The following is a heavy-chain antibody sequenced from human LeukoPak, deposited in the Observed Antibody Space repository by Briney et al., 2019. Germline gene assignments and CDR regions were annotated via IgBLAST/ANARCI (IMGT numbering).Heavy chain of an antibody. Sequence: SETLSLTCTVSGGSLSNYYWSWVRQPPGKGLEWVGYIYYSGSTNYNPSLKSRVTISVDTSKNQFSLMLSSVTAADTAVYYCARVGGTNYYYYGMDVWGQGTTVTVSS. CDR1: GGSLSNYY. V-gene: IGHV4-59*01. CDR3: ARVGGTNYYYYGMDV. CDR2: IYYSGST. J-gene: IGHJ6*02. D-gene: IGHD1-26*01.